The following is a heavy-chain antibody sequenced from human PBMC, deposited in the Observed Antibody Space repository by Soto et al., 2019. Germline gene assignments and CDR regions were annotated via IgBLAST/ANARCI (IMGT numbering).Heavy chain of an antibody. CDR1: GYSFTNND. CDR2: MNPGSGDT. Sequence: ASVKAAFRASGYSFTNNDVSWVRQATGQGLEWMGWMNPGSGDTGYAQKFQGRVTMTRDISIATAYMELSSLRSDDTAIYYCARMATFGSLNWFDPWGQGTLVTVSS. CDR3: ARMATFGSLNWFDP. V-gene: IGHV1-8*01. D-gene: IGHD3-16*01. J-gene: IGHJ5*02.